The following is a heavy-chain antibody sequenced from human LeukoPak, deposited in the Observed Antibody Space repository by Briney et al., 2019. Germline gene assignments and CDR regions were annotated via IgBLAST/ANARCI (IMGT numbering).Heavy chain of an antibody. CDR1: GGSIISGDYY. D-gene: IGHD3-22*01. CDR3: ARLYYYDSRVFDY. V-gene: IGHV4-30-4*08. J-gene: IGHJ4*02. Sequence: SETLSLTCTVSGGSIISGDYYWSWIRQPPGKGLEWIEYIYYSGSTYYIPSLKSRVTISVDTSKNQFSPKLSSLTAADTAVYYCARLYYYDSRVFDYWGQGTLVTVSS. CDR2: IYYSGST.